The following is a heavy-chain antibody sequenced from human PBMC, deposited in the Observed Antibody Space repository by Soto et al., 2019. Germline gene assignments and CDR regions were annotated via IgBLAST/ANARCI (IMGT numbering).Heavy chain of an antibody. CDR1: GGSISSSSYY. D-gene: IGHD3-22*01. J-gene: IGHJ3*02. CDR3: ASLGGFYYDSSGSGGAFDI. Sequence: SETLPLTCTVSGGSISSSSYYWGWIRQPPGKGLEWIGSIYYSGSTYYNPSLKSLVTISVDTSKNQFSLKLSSVTAADTAVYYCASLGGFYYDSSGSGGAFDIWCQGTMVT. V-gene: IGHV4-39*01. CDR2: IYYSGST.